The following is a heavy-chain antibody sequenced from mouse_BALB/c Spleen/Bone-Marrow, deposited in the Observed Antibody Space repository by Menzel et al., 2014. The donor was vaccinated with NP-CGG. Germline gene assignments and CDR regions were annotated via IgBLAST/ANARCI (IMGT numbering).Heavy chain of an antibody. CDR1: GYTFTDYW. CDR3: ARTAY. Sequence: VQLHQSGAELVKPGAPVKLPCKASGYTFTDYWMNWVKQRPGRGLEWIGRMDPSDSETHYNQKFKDKATLTIDKSSTTAYIHLSNLTSEDSAVYYCARTAYWGQGTLVTVSA. J-gene: IGHJ3*01. V-gene: IGHV1-69*02. CDR2: MDPSDSET.